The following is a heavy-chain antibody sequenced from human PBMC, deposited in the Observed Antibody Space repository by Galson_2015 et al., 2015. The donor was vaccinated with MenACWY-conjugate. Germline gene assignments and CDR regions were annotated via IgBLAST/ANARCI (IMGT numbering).Heavy chain of an antibody. V-gene: IGHV3-13*04. D-gene: IGHD3-22*01. CDR1: GFTFSSYD. CDR3: AHSFKDYYDSSGSDYFDY. CDR2: IGTAGDT. Sequence: SLRLSCAASGFTFSSYDMHWVRQATGKGLEWVSAIGTAGDTYYPGSVKGRFTISRENAKNSLYLQMNSLRAGDTATYYCAHSFKDYYDSSGSDYFDYWGQGTLVTVSS. J-gene: IGHJ4*02.